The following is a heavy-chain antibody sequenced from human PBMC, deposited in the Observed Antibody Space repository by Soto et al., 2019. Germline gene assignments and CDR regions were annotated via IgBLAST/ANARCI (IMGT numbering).Heavy chain of an antibody. CDR2: INWNGGST. CDR3: ARDRTPLNEEATVVTYFDY. Sequence: EVQLVESGGGVVRPGGSLRLSCAASGFTFDDYGMSWVRQAPGKGLEWVSGINWNGGSTGYADSVKGRFTISRDNAKNSLYLQMNSLRAEDTALYYCARDRTPLNEEATVVTYFDYWGQGTLVTVSS. D-gene: IGHD4-17*01. V-gene: IGHV3-20*04. J-gene: IGHJ4*02. CDR1: GFTFDDYG.